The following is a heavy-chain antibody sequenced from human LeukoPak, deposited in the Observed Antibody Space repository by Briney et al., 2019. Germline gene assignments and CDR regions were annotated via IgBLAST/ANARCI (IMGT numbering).Heavy chain of an antibody. CDR1: GGTFSSYA. D-gene: IGHD5-18*01. V-gene: IGHV1-69*04. J-gene: IGHJ3*02. CDR2: IIPILGIA. Sequence: SVKVSCMASGGTFSSYAISWVRQAPGQGLEWMGRIIPILGIANYAQKFQGRVTITADKSTSPAYMELSSLRSEDTAVYYCARGIQLWARAFDIWGQGTMVTVSS. CDR3: ARGIQLWARAFDI.